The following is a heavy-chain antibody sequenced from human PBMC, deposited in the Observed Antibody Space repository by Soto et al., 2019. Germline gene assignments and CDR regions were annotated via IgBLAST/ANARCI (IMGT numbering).Heavy chain of an antibody. Sequence: ASVKVSCKASGSTFTGYGSSWWGRAPGQGLEWMGWISAYNGNTNYAQKLQGRVTMTTDTSTSTAYMELRSLRSDDTAVYYCARDSRLVSGWFDPWGQGTLVTVSS. V-gene: IGHV1-18*01. CDR1: GSTFTGYG. CDR3: ARDSRLVSGWFDP. J-gene: IGHJ5*02. D-gene: IGHD6-6*01. CDR2: ISAYNGNT.